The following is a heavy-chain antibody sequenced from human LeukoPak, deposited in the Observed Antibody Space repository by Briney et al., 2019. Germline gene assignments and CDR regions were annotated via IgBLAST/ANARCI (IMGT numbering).Heavy chain of an antibody. CDR2: ISSSSSTI. CDR3: ARGSPIFGVVIIEFDY. Sequence: GGSLRLSCAASGFTFSSYAMSWVRQAPGKGLEWVPYISSSSSTIYYADSVKGRFTISRDNAKNSLYLQMNSLRAEDTAVYYCARGSPIFGVVIIEFDYWGQGTLVTVSS. J-gene: IGHJ4*02. D-gene: IGHD3-3*01. CDR1: GFTFSSYA. V-gene: IGHV3-48*01.